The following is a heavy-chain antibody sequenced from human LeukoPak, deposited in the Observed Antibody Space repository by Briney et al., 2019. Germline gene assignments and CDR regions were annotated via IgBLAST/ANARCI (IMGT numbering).Heavy chain of an antibody. Sequence: SETLSLTCTVSGGSISSYYWSWIRQPPGKGLEWIGYIYYSGSTNYNPSLKSRVTMSVDTSKNQFSLKLSSVTAADTAVYYCARGEDIVVVPGAFDIWGQGTMVTVSS. CDR2: IYYSGST. D-gene: IGHD2-2*01. V-gene: IGHV4-59*12. J-gene: IGHJ3*02. CDR1: GGSISSYY. CDR3: ARGEDIVVVPGAFDI.